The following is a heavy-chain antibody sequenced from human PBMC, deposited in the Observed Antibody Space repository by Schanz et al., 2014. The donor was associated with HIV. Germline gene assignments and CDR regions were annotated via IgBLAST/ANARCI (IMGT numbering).Heavy chain of an antibody. CDR3: ARRGLVGATLYYYYYGMDV. J-gene: IGHJ6*02. CDR2: INPNTGVT. Sequence: QVQLVQSGAEVKKPGASVKVSCKASGYTFIGYDMHWVRQAPGQGLEWMGRINPNTGVTHYTQKFQGRVTMTRDTSISTAYMELSSLRSEDTAVYYCARRGLVGATLYYYYYGMDVWGQGTTVTVSS. D-gene: IGHD1-26*01. V-gene: IGHV1-2*02. CDR1: GYTFIGYD.